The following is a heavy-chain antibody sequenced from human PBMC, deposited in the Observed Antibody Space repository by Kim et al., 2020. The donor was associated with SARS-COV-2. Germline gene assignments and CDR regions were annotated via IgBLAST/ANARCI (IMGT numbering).Heavy chain of an antibody. Sequence: SETLSLTCSVSGDSINRGSYYWNWFRQPAGKGLEWIGRIYTAGSSEYNPSLKSRVTITLERSKNKFSLSLTSVTAADSAAYFCARDAPNHVVDTTPAFDVWGPGTEANVS. D-gene: IGHD2-15*01. J-gene: IGHJ3*01. CDR3: ARDAPNHVVDTTPAFDV. CDR1: GDSINRGSYY. CDR2: IYTAGSS. V-gene: IGHV4-61*02.